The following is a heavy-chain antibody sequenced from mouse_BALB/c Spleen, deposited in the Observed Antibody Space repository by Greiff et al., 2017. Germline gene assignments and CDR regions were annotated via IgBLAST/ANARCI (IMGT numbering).Heavy chain of an antibody. V-gene: IGHV2-2*02. Sequence: VQRVESGPGLVQPSQSLSITCTVSGFSLTSYGVHWVRQSPGKGLEWLGVIWSGGSTDYNAAFISRLSISKDNSKSQVFFKMNSLQANDTAIYYCARGGDRYDGREFAYWGQGTLVTVSA. CDR1: GFSLTSYG. CDR3: ARGGDRYDGREFAY. D-gene: IGHD2-14*01. J-gene: IGHJ3*01. CDR2: IWSGGST.